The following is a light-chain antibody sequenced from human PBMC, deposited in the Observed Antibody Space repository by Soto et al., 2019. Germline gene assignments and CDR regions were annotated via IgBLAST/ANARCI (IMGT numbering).Light chain of an antibody. V-gene: IGKV1-5*03. J-gene: IGKJ5*01. Sequence: DIQMTQSPSTLSGSVGDRVTITCRASQTISSWLAWYQQKPGKAPKLLIYKASTLKSGVPSRFSGSGSGTEFTLTISSLQPEDFATYYCQQLYSYPPITFGQGTRLEIK. CDR2: KAS. CDR1: QTISSW. CDR3: QQLYSYPPIT.